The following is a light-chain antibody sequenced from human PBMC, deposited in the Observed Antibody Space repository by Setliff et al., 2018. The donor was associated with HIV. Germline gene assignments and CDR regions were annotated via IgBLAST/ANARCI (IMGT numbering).Light chain of an antibody. J-gene: IGLJ1*01. CDR3: SSYSSINTQM. Sequence: SVLTQPASVSGSPGQSITTACTGSSSDIGGYNFVSWYQQHPGKAPKLIIYGVNYRPSGVSSRFSGSKSGNTASLTISGLQAEDEVDYYCSSYSSINTQMFGTGTKVTVL. V-gene: IGLV2-14*01. CDR1: SSDIGGYNF. CDR2: GVN.